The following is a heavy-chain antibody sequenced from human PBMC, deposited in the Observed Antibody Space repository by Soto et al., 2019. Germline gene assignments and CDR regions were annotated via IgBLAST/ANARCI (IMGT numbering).Heavy chain of an antibody. D-gene: IGHD3-22*01. CDR1: GGSISSYY. CDR3: ARLRHYYDSSGSNWFDP. V-gene: IGHV4-59*01. J-gene: IGHJ5*02. CDR2: IYYSGST. Sequence: TSETLSLTCTVSGGSISSYYWSWIRQPPGKGLEWIGYIYYSGSTNYNPSLKSRVTISVDTSKNQFSLKLSSVTAADTAVYYCARLRHYYDSSGSNWFDPWGQGTLVTVSS.